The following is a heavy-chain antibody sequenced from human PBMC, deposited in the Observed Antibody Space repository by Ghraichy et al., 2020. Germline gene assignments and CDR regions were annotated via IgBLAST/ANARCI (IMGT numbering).Heavy chain of an antibody. D-gene: IGHD3-10*01. CDR1: GGSISSYY. J-gene: IGHJ4*02. Sequence: SETLSLTCTVSGGSISSYYWSWIRQPPGKGLEWIGYIYYSGSTNYNPSLKSRVTISVDTSKNQFSLKLSSVTAADTAVYYCARLLGSGRLNYFDYWGQGTLVTVSS. V-gene: IGHV4-59*08. CDR2: IYYSGST. CDR3: ARLLGSGRLNYFDY.